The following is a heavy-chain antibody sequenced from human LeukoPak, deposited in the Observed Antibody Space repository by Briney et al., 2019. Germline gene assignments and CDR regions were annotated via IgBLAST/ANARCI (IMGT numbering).Heavy chain of an antibody. D-gene: IGHD6-19*01. CDR3: ARTPYSSGWYFDY. CDR2: RNHNSGGT. V-gene: IGHV1-2*02. CDR1: GYIFTGYY. J-gene: IGHJ4*02. Sequence: ASETVSRKSSGYIFTGYYMYWVRQAPPHGLEWVGWRNHNSGGTNYAQNFQGRVTMTRDTSISTAYMQLSRLRSADTAVYYCARTPYSSGWYFDYWGQGTLVTVSS.